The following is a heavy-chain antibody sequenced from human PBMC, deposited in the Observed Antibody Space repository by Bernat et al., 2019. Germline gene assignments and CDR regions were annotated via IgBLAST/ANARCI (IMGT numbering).Heavy chain of an antibody. J-gene: IGHJ4*02. CDR1: GFTFSSYA. Sequence: EVQLLESGGGLVQPGGSLRLSCAASGFTFSSYAMSWVRQAPGKGLEWVSAISGSGGSTYYADSAKGRFTISRDNSKNTLYLQMNSLRAEDTAVYYCAKDLGGLFGVVTAGIFDYWGQGTLVTVS. V-gene: IGHV3-23*01. CDR3: AKDLGGLFGVVTAGIFDY. D-gene: IGHD3-3*01. CDR2: ISGSGGST.